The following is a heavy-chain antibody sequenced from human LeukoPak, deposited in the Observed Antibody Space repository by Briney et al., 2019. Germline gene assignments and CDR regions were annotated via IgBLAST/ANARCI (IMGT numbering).Heavy chain of an antibody. J-gene: IGHJ6*03. Sequence: ASVTVSCKASGGTFSSYAISWVRQAPGQGLEWMGGIIPIFGTANYAQKFQGRVTITTDESTSTAYMELSSLRSEDTAVYYCAREVTAMDSPLYMDVWGKGTTVTVSS. CDR2: IIPIFGTA. CDR3: AREVTAMDSPLYMDV. V-gene: IGHV1-69*05. CDR1: GGTFSSYA. D-gene: IGHD5-18*01.